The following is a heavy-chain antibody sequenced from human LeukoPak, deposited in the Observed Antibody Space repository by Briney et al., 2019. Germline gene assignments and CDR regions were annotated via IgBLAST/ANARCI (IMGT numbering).Heavy chain of an antibody. Sequence: SETLSLTCSVSGGSMSSYYWSWIRQSPGKGLEWIGYIYYSGSTNYNPSLKSRVTISVDTSKNQFSLKLSSVTAADTAVYYCARAAYDYVWGSYRYGGFDPWGQGTLVTVSS. V-gene: IGHV4-59*01. CDR1: GGSMSSYY. D-gene: IGHD3-16*02. CDR2: IYYSGST. CDR3: ARAAYDYVWGSYRYGGFDP. J-gene: IGHJ5*02.